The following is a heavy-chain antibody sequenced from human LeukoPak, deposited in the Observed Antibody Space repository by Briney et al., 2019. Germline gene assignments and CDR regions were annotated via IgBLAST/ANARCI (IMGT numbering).Heavy chain of an antibody. J-gene: IGHJ4*02. V-gene: IGHV4-34*01. CDR3: ARRSRITMIVVVIQDHFDY. CDR2: VNDSGST. CDR1: GGSFRGTY. D-gene: IGHD3-22*01. Sequence: SSETLSLTCAVYGGSFRGTYWSWIRQPPGKGLEWIGEVNDSGSTNCNPSLKSRVTISVDTSKNQFSLKLSSVTAADTAVYYCARRSRITMIVVVIQDHFDYWGQGTLVTVSS.